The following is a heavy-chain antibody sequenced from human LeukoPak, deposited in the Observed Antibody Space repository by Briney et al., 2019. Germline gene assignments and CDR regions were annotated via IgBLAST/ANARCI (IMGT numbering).Heavy chain of an antibody. J-gene: IGHJ4*02. D-gene: IGHD5-18*01. Sequence: GGSLRLSCAASGFTFSSYGMHWVRQAPGKGLEWVAVISYDGSNKYYADSVKGRFTISRDNSKNTLYLQTNSLRAEDTAVYYCAKVRGYSYGPFDYWGQGTLVTVSS. CDR2: ISYDGSNK. CDR1: GFTFSSYG. CDR3: AKVRGYSYGPFDY. V-gene: IGHV3-30*18.